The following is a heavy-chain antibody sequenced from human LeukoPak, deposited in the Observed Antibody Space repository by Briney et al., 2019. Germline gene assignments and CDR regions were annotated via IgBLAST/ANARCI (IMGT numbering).Heavy chain of an antibody. D-gene: IGHD3-10*01. V-gene: IGHV1-2*02. CDR2: ITPNSGGT. CDR3: ARDRYVHMVRGVIKLDY. J-gene: IGHJ4*02. CDR1: GYTFTGYY. Sequence: ASVKVSCKASGYTFTGYYMYWVRQAPGQGLEWMGWITPNSGGTNYAQKLQGRVTMTTDTSTTTAYMELRSLRSDDTAVYYCARDRYVHMVRGVIKLDYWGQGTLVTVSS.